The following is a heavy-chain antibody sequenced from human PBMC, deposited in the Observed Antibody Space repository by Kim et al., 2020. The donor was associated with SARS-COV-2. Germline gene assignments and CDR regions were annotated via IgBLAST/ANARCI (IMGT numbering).Heavy chain of an antibody. D-gene: IGHD6-19*01. CDR3: AKSWAPLGTAEADSFDY. Sequence: GGSLRLSCAASGFTFTNYGMNWVRQAPGKGLEWVSAISGGRGRTYYADSVRGRFTISRDNFKNTLYLQMNSLRAEDTAIYYCAKSWAPLGTAEADSFDYWGQGTLVTVSS. CDR2: ISGGRGRT. J-gene: IGHJ4*02. V-gene: IGHV3-23*01. CDR1: GFTFTNYG.